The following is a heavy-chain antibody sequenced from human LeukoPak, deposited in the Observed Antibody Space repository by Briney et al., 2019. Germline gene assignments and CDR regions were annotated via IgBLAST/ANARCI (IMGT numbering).Heavy chain of an antibody. J-gene: IGHJ4*02. V-gene: IGHV3-30-3*01. CDR3: ATGLRIATAGFDYFEH. D-gene: IGHD6-13*01. Sequence: GRSLRLSCAASGFTFSSYAMNWVRQAPGKGLEWVAVISYDESNKYYADSVKGRFTISRDNSKNTLFVQMNSLRAEDTAMYYCATGLRIATAGFDYFEHWGQGTLVTVSS. CDR2: ISYDESNK. CDR1: GFTFSSYA.